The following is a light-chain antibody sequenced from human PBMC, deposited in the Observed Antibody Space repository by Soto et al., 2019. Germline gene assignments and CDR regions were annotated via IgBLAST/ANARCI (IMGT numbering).Light chain of an antibody. V-gene: IGKV3-11*01. J-gene: IGKJ1*01. Sequence: EIVLTQSPATLSLSPGERATLSCRASQNVANYLDWYQQKPGQAPRLLIYATSFRATGIPDRFRGSGSGTDFTLTISSLEPEDSAVYYCQDSSTSPWPFGQGTKVDIK. CDR1: QNVANY. CDR2: ATS. CDR3: QDSSTSPWP.